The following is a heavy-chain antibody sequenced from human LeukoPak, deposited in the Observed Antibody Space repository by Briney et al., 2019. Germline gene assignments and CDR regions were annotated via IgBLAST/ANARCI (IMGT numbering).Heavy chain of an antibody. CDR3: ARLGTTFDAFDL. Sequence: PSETLSLTCTVSGGSITSYHWGCIRQPPGKALEVMGFIHYSGGSKYNPSLRSRLTISMDPSQNQFSLTLNSATAADTAVYYCARLGTTFDAFDLWGQGTMITVSS. CDR2: IHYSGGS. CDR1: GGSITSYH. D-gene: IGHD1-7*01. V-gene: IGHV4-59*13. J-gene: IGHJ3*01.